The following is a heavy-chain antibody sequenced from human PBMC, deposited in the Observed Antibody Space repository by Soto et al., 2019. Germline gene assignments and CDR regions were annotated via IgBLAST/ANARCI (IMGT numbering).Heavy chain of an antibody. CDR2: ISGSGGST. J-gene: IGHJ4*02. D-gene: IGHD2-2*01. CDR3: AKGRVLRYCSSTSCYAGDYYFDY. Sequence: GGSLRLSCAASGFTFSSYAMSWVRQAPGKGLEWVSAISGSGGSTYYADSVKGRFTISRDNSKNTLYLQMNSLRAEDTAVYYCAKGRVLRYCSSTSCYAGDYYFDYWGQGTLVTVSS. V-gene: IGHV3-23*01. CDR1: GFTFSSYA.